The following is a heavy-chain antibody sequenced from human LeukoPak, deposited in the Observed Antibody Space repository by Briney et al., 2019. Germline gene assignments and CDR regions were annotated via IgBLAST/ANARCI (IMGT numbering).Heavy chain of an antibody. D-gene: IGHD6-6*01. V-gene: IGHV5-51*01. CDR1: GYSFTSYW. J-gene: IGHJ4*02. CDR2: IYPRDSDT. CDR3: ARHAYSSSSGFYFDY. Sequence: GESLEISCKGSGYSFTSYWIGWVRQIPGKGPEWMGIIYPRDSDTRYSLSFQGQVTLSPDKSISTSYLQWSSLKASDTAMYYCARHAYSSSSGFYFDYWGQGTLVTVSP.